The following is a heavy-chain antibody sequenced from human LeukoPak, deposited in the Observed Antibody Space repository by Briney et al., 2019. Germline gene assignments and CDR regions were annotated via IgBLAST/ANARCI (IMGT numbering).Heavy chain of an antibody. Sequence: GGSLRLSCAASGFTFSSYSMNWVRQAPGKGLEWVSSISSSSSYIYYADSVKGRFTISRDNAKNSLYLQMNSLRAEDTAVYYCARDSRYGGNSRDYWGQGTLVTVSS. V-gene: IGHV3-21*01. CDR3: ARDSRYGGNSRDY. CDR1: GFTFSSYS. CDR2: ISSSSSYI. D-gene: IGHD4-23*01. J-gene: IGHJ4*02.